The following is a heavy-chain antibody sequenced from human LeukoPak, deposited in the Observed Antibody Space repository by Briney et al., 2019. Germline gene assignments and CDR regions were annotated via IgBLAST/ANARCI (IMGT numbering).Heavy chain of an antibody. J-gene: IGHJ4*02. V-gene: IGHV4-59*08. CDR3: ASRGNSWNDFDS. CDR2: VHYSAIT. Sequence: SETLSLTCTVSGASIRSYYWSWIRQPPGKGREWIAYVHYSAITNYNPSLKSRVSISVDTSKSQFPLRLSSVTAADTAVYYCASRGNSWNDFDSWGQGTLVTVSS. D-gene: IGHD1-1*01. CDR1: GASIRSYY.